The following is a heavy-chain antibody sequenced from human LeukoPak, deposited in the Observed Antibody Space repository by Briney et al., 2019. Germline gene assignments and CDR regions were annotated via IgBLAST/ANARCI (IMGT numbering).Heavy chain of an antibody. CDR1: GYPIRSGFY. CDR2: IYQSGST. J-gene: IGHJ3*01. V-gene: IGHV4-38-2*02. D-gene: IGHD7-27*01. Sequence: PSETLSLTCTVSGYPIRSGFYWGWIRQPPGKGLEWVGSIYQSGSTFYNPSLKSRVTISVDTSKNQFSLSLRSVTAADTAVYYCAKEIRLGSGAAFDLWGQGTMVTVSS. CDR3: AKEIRLGSGAAFDL.